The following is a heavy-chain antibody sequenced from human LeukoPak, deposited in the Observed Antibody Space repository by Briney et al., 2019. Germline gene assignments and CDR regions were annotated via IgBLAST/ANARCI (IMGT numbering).Heavy chain of an antibody. CDR3: AGDFPSLVHDYYYGMDV. Sequence: SVKVSCKASGGTFSSYAISWVRQAPGQGLEWMGGIIPIFGTANYAQKFQGRVTITADESTSTAYMELSSLRSEDTAVYYCAGDFPSLVHDYYYGMDVWGQGTTVTVSS. V-gene: IGHV1-69*01. CDR1: GGTFSSYA. J-gene: IGHJ6*02. CDR2: IIPIFGTA. D-gene: IGHD6-6*01.